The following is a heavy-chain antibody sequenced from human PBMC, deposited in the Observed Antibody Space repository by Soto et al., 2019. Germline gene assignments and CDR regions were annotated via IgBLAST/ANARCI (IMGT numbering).Heavy chain of an antibody. J-gene: IGHJ3*02. CDR1: GFTFHNYA. D-gene: IGHD3-3*01. V-gene: IGHV3-23*01. CDR2: IGRSGGST. CDR3: AKDLIFGVVIIGPYAFDI. Sequence: SLRLSCAASGFTFHNYAMSCVRQAPGKGLEWVSGIGRSGGSTHHADSVKGRFTISRDNSKNTLYLQMNSLRAEDTAVYYCAKDLIFGVVIIGPYAFDIWGQGTMVTVSS.